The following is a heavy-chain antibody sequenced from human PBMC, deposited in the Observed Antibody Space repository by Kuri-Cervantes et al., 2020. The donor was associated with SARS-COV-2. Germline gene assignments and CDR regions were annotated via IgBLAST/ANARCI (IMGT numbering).Heavy chain of an antibody. CDR3: ARAETYYDFWSGLNYYMDV. Sequence: SQTLSLTCAVYGGSFSGYYWSWIRQPPGKGLEWIGEINHSGSTNYNPSLKSRVTISVDTSKNQFSLKLSSVTAADTAVYYCARAETYYDFWSGLNYYMDVWGKGTTVTVSS. CDR1: GGSFSGYY. V-gene: IGHV4-34*01. J-gene: IGHJ6*03. D-gene: IGHD3-3*01. CDR2: INHSGST.